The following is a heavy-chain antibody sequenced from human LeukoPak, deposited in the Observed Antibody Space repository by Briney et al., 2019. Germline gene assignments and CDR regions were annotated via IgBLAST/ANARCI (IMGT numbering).Heavy chain of an antibody. CDR3: ARGPIGGLRKGFDI. V-gene: IGHV1-2*02. CDR1: GYTFAGYY. J-gene: IGHJ4*02. CDR2: INTHNGAT. Sequence: ASVKVSCKASGYTFAGYYVHWVRQAPGQGLEWMGWINTHNGATDYAQHFQGRVTMTTDTAVTTAYMDLDGLISDDAAVYFCARGPIGGLRKGFDIWGQGTLVTVSS. D-gene: IGHD1-26*01.